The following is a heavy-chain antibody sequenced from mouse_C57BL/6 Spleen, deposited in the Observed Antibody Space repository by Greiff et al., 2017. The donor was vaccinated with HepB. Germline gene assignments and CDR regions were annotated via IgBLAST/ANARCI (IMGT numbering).Heavy chain of an antibody. J-gene: IGHJ3*01. CDR2: IYPGDGDT. CDR3: ARNGYDYDVRFAY. V-gene: IGHV1-80*01. Sequence: VMLVESGAELVKPGASVKISCKASGYAFSSYWMNWVKQRPGKGLEWIGQIYPGDGDTNYNGKFKGKATLTADKSSSTAYMQLSSLTSEDSAVYFCARNGYDYDVRFAYWGQGTLVTVSA. CDR1: GYAFSSYW. D-gene: IGHD2-4*01.